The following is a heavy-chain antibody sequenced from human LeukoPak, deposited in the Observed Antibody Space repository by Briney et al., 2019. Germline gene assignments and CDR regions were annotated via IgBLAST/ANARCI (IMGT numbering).Heavy chain of an antibody. Sequence: PSETLSLTCTVSGGSISSSSYYWGWIRQPPGKGLEWIGSIYYSGSTYYNPSLKSRVTISVDTSKNQFSLKLSSVTAADTAVYYCAREPGYSSSWFDYWGQGTLVTVSS. J-gene: IGHJ4*02. D-gene: IGHD6-13*01. CDR3: AREPGYSSSWFDY. CDR1: GGSISSSSYY. CDR2: IYYSGST. V-gene: IGHV4-39*07.